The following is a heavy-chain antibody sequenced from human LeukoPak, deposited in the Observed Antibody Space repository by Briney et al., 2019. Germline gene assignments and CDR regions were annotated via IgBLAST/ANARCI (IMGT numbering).Heavy chain of an antibody. CDR2: IYYSGST. CDR3: ARGTYYYDSSGYWDY. D-gene: IGHD3-22*01. Sequence: SETLSLTCTVSGGSISSYYWSWIRQPPGKGLEWIWYIYYSGSTNYNPSLKSRVTISVDTSKNQFSLKLSSVTAADTAVYYCARGTYYYDSSGYWDYWGQGTLVTVSS. J-gene: IGHJ4*02. CDR1: GGSISSYY. V-gene: IGHV4-59*01.